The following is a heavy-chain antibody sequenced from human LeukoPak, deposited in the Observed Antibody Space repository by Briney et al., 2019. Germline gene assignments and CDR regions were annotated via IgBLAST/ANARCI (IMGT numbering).Heavy chain of an antibody. CDR3: TTDGVGVEGATYDN. CDR2: IKAKAHGGTI. D-gene: IGHD1-26*01. V-gene: IGHV3-15*01. CDR1: GFTFGDYA. J-gene: IGHJ4*02. Sequence: GGSLRLSCTASGFTFGDYAMSWFRQAPGKGLEWVGRIKAKAHGGTIEYAAPVKGRFTISRDDSKNTLYLQMNSLKTEDTAVYYCTTDGVGVEGATYDNWGQGTLVSVSS.